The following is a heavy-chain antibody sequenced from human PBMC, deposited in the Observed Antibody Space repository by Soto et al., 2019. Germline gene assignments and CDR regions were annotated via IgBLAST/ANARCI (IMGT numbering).Heavy chain of an antibody. D-gene: IGHD3-10*01. J-gene: IGHJ4*02. Sequence: QLQLQESGPGLVKPSETLSLTCTVSGGSISSSSYYWGWIRQPPGKGLEWIGSIYYSGSTYYNPSLKSRVTLPVDTSKNQFSLKLSSVTAADTAVYYCARPGNYGSGSYLYYLDYWGQGTLVTVSS. CDR2: IYYSGST. CDR1: GGSISSSSYY. CDR3: ARPGNYGSGSYLYYLDY. V-gene: IGHV4-39*01.